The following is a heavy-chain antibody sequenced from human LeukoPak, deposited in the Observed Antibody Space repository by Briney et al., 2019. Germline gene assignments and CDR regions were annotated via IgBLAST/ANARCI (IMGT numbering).Heavy chain of an antibody. CDR1: GGTFSSYA. J-gene: IGHJ4*02. CDR2: IIPIFGTA. D-gene: IGHD2-15*01. V-gene: IGHV1-69*06. CDR3: ARGVGVRYCSGGSCGSLDY. Sequence: GASVKVSCKASGGTFSSYAISWVRQAPGQGLEWMGGIIPIFGTANYAQKFQGRVTITADKSTSTAYMELSSLRSEDTAVYYCARGVGVRYCSGGSCGSLDYWGQGTLVTVSS.